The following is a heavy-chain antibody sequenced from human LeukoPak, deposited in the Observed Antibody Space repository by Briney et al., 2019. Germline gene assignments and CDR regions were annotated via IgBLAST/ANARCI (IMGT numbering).Heavy chain of an antibody. V-gene: IGHV4-59*08. D-gene: IGHD5-12*01. Sequence: PSETLSLTCTVSGGSISNYYWSWIRQPPGKGLEWIGYIYHSGSTNYNPSLKSRVTISIDTSKNQFSLKLSSVTTADTAVYYCARRGGYDFSYDYWGQGILVTVSS. J-gene: IGHJ4*02. CDR2: IYHSGST. CDR3: ARRGGYDFSYDY. CDR1: GGSISNYY.